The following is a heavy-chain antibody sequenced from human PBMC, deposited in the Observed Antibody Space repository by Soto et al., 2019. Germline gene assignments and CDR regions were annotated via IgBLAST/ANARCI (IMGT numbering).Heavy chain of an antibody. CDR1: GGPIGSYY. V-gene: IGHV4-59*01. D-gene: IGHD4-17*01. Sequence: SETLSLTCTVSGGPIGSYYWTWIRQPPGKGLEWIGFIYYSGTTNYNPSLKSRVTISIDTSKNQFSLKLTSVTAADTAMYYCARETWDYGAAGWFDPWGQGTLVTVSS. J-gene: IGHJ5*02. CDR2: IYYSGTT. CDR3: ARETWDYGAAGWFDP.